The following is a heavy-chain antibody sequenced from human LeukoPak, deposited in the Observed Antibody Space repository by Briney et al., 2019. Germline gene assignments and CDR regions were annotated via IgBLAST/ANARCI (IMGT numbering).Heavy chain of an antibody. CDR1: GFTFSSYW. CDR3: ASEISPDAFDI. J-gene: IGHJ3*02. Sequence: GGSLRLSCAASGFTFSSYWMHWVRQAPGKGLVWVSRINSDGSSTSYADSVKGRFTISRDNAKNTLYLQMNSLRAEDTAVYYCASEISPDAFDIWGQGTMVTVSS. CDR2: INSDGSST. V-gene: IGHV3-74*01.